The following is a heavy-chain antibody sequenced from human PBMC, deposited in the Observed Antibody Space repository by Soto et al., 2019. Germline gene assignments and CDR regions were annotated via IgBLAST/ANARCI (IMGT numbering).Heavy chain of an antibody. J-gene: IGHJ6*03. CDR3: ARVRGYCSSTSCYASPPYYYYYYMDV. Sequence: QVQLQQWGAGLLKPSETLSLTCAVYGGSFSGYYWSWIRQPPGKGLEWIGEINHSGSTNYNPSLKSRVTISVDTSKNQFSLKLSSVTAADTAVYYCARVRGYCSSTSCYASPPYYYYYYMDVWGKGTTVTVSS. CDR1: GGSFSGYY. V-gene: IGHV4-34*01. D-gene: IGHD2-2*03. CDR2: INHSGST.